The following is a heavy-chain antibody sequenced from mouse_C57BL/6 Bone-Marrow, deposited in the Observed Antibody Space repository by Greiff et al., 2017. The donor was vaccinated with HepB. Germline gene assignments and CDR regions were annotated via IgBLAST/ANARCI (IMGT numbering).Heavy chain of an antibody. J-gene: IGHJ2*01. CDR2: ISDGGSYT. Sequence: EVQVVESGGGLVKPGGSLKLSCAASGFTFSSYAMSWVRQTPEKRLEWVATISDGGSYTYYPDNVKGRFTISRDNAKNNLYLQMSHLKSEDTAMYYCARGGGTGLWGQGTTLTISS. CDR3: ARGGGTGL. CDR1: GFTFSSYA. V-gene: IGHV5-4*01. D-gene: IGHD4-1*01.